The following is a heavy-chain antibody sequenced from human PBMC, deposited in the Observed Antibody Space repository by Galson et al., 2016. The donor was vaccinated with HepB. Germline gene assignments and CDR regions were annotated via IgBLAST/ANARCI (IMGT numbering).Heavy chain of an antibody. CDR2: LNWNGGSR. CDR1: GFTFDEYG. D-gene: IGHD4-11*01. CDR3: ARSRDYNYYHFDL. J-gene: IGHJ2*01. V-gene: IGHV3-20*04. Sequence: SLRLSCAASGFTFDEYGMSWVRQAPGKGLAWVSGLNWNGGSRGYADSVKGRFTISRDNAKNSLYLQMNSLRGEDTALYYCARSRDYNYYHFDLWGRGTLVSVSS.